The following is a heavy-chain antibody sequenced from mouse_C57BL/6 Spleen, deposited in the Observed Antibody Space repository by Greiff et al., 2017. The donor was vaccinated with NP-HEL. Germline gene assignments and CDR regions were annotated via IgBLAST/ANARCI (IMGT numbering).Heavy chain of an antibody. CDR2: IDPEDGET. V-gene: IGHV14-2*01. J-gene: IGHJ3*01. CDR3: ASQYYGSSSWFAY. D-gene: IGHD1-1*01. Sequence: EVQLQQSGAELVKPGASVKLSCTASGFNIKDYYMHWVKQRTEQGLEWIGRIDPEDGETKYAPKCQGKATITADTSSNTAYLQLSSLTSEDTAVYYCASQYYGSSSWFAYWGQGTLVTVSA. CDR1: GFNIKDYY.